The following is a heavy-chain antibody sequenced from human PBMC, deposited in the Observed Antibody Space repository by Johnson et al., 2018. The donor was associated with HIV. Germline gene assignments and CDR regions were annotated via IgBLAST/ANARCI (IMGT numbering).Heavy chain of an antibody. J-gene: IGHJ3*02. V-gene: IGHV3-11*04. D-gene: IGHD1-1*01. Sequence: VQLVESGGGLVKPGGSLRLSCAASGFNFNDNYMAWIRQAPGKGLEWVSYISSSGGTTHNADSVKGRFTISRDSSKNTLYLQMNSLRAEDTAVYYCAITSRTDAFDIWGQGTMVTVSS. CDR1: GFNFNDNY. CDR2: ISSSGGTT. CDR3: AITSRTDAFDI.